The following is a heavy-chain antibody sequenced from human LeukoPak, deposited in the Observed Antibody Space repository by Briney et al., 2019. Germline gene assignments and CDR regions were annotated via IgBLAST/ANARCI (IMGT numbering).Heavy chain of an antibody. CDR3: ARVGYSSSWIDY. D-gene: IGHD6-13*01. V-gene: IGHV4-34*01. CDR2: INHSGST. Sequence: SETLSLTCAVYGGSFSGYYWSWIRQPPGKGLEWIREINHSGSTNYNPSLKSRVTISVDTSKNQFSLKLSSVTAADTAVYYCARVGYSSSWIDYWGQGTLVTVSS. CDR1: GGSFSGYY. J-gene: IGHJ4*02.